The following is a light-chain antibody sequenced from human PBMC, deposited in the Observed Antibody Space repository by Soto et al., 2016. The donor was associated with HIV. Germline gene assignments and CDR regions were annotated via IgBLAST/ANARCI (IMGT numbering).Light chain of an antibody. J-gene: IGLJ2*01. Sequence: SFEVSQPPSVSVSPGQTASITCSGNKLGDKYVYWYQLKVGQSPVLVIFEDTRRPSGIPERFSGSNSGDTATLTISGTQTMDEADYFCQTWDTNAAVFGGGTKLTVL. CDR2: EDT. V-gene: IGLV3-1*01. CDR3: QTWDTNAAV. CDR1: KLGDKY.